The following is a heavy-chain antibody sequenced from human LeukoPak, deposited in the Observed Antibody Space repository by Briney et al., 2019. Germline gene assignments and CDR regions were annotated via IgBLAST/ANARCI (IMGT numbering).Heavy chain of an antibody. CDR2: ITHSGTT. V-gene: IGHV4-34*01. Sequence: SETLSLTCVVYGGSFSGYYWSWIRQSPGTGLEWIGEITHSGTTNYNPSLKSRITISIDASKNQFSLKLSSVTAADTALYYCASGKVGDYPFDCWGQGTLVTVSS. CDR1: GGSFSGYY. D-gene: IGHD4-17*01. J-gene: IGHJ4*02. CDR3: ASGKVGDYPFDC.